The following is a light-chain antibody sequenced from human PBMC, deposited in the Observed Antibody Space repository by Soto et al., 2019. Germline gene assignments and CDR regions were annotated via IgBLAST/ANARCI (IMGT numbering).Light chain of an antibody. CDR2: GAS. CDR1: QSVSSSY. CDR3: QQYGGSPPYT. J-gene: IGKJ2*01. Sequence: IVLTQSPGTLSLSPGERATLSCRASQSVSSSYLAWYQQKPGQAPRLLIYGASSRATSIPDRFSGGGSGTDFTLAISRLEPEDFAVYYCQQYGGSPPYTFGQGTKLEIK. V-gene: IGKV3-20*01.